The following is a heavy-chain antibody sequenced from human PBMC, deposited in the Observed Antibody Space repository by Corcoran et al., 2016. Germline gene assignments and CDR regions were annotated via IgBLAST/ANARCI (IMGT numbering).Heavy chain of an antibody. D-gene: IGHD2-15*01. CDR3: AMEGIVVVLAATTANYYYGMDV. J-gene: IGHJ6*02. CDR2: INPSGGST. CDR1: GYTFTSYY. Sequence: QVQLVQSGAEVKKPGASVKVSCKASGYTFTSYYMHWVRQAPGQGLEWMGIINPSGGSTSYAQKFQGRVTMTRDTSTSTVYMELSSLRSEDTAVYYWAMEGIVVVLAATTANYYYGMDVWGQGTTVTVSS. V-gene: IGHV1-46*01.